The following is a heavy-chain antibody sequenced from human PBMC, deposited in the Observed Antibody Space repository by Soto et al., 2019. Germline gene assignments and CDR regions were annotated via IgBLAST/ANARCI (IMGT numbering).Heavy chain of an antibody. D-gene: IGHD3-22*01. CDR1: GGSIRSYY. Sequence: SETLSLTCTVSGGSIRSYYWSWIRQPPGKGLEWIGYIYYGGNTNYDPSLKSRVTMSVDTSKNQFSLKLMSVTAADTAVYYCAKYSGYLDYWGQGTLVTVSS. J-gene: IGHJ4*02. V-gene: IGHV4-59*01. CDR2: IYYGGNT. CDR3: AKYSGYLDY.